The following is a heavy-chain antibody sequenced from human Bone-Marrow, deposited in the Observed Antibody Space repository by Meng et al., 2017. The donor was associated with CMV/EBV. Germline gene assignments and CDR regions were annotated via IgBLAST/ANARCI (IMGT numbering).Heavy chain of an antibody. D-gene: IGHD5-12*01. J-gene: IGHJ4*02. CDR2: ISAYNGNT. CDR3: AREDSGYDLDY. Sequence: ASVKVSCKASGYTFTDSGISWVRQAPGQGLEWMGWISAYNGNTNYAQKLQGRVTMTTDTSTSTAYMELRSLRSDDTAVYYCAREDSGYDLDYWGQGTLVTVSS. V-gene: IGHV1-18*01. CDR1: GYTFTDSG.